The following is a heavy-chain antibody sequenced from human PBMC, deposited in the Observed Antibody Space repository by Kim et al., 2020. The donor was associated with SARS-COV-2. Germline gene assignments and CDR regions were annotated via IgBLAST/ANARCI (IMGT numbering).Heavy chain of an antibody. Sequence: GGSLRLSCAASGFTFSSYAMSWVRQAPGKGLEWVSVIYSGGSSTYYADSVKGRFTISRDNSKNTLYLQMNSLRAEDTAVYYCAKGGYSSAYYFDYWGQGTLVTVSA. V-gene: IGHV3-23*03. D-gene: IGHD6-25*01. CDR1: GFTFSSYA. J-gene: IGHJ4*02. CDR2: IYSGGSST. CDR3: AKGGYSSAYYFDY.